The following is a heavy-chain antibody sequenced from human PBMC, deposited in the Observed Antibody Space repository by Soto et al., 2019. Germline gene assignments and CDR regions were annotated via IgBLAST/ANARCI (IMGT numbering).Heavy chain of an antibody. Sequence: GGSLRLSCAASGFTFSSYWMSWVRQAPGKGLEWVANIKQDGSEKYYVDSVKGRFTISRENAKNSLYLQMNSLRAEDTAVDDCARVDYYGSGSYQSTYYGMDVWGQGTTVTVSS. CDR1: GFTFSSYW. CDR3: ARVDYYGSGSYQSTYYGMDV. CDR2: IKQDGSEK. J-gene: IGHJ6*02. V-gene: IGHV3-7*03. D-gene: IGHD3-10*01.